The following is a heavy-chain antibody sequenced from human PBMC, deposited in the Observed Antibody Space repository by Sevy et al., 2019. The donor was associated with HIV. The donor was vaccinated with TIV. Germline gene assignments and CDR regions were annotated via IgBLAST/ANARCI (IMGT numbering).Heavy chain of an antibody. J-gene: IGHJ4*02. D-gene: IGHD3-10*01. Sequence: GGSQRLSCAASGFTFSSYGMHWVRQAPGKGLEWVAVISYDGSNKYYADSVKGRFTISRDNSKNTLYLLMNSLRAEDTAVYYCAKGVSITMVRGVIIKGGFDYWGQGTLVTVSS. V-gene: IGHV3-30*18. CDR1: GFTFSSYG. CDR2: ISYDGSNK. CDR3: AKGVSITMVRGVIIKGGFDY.